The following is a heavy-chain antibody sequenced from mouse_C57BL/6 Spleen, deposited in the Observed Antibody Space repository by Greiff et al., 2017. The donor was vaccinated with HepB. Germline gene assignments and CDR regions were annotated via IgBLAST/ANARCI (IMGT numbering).Heavy chain of an antibody. CDR1: GYTFTDYE. D-gene: IGHD1-1*01. V-gene: IGHV1-15*01. CDR3: TRRDHDYGSSYRFAY. J-gene: IGHJ3*01. Sequence: VQLQESGAELVRPGASVTLSCKASGYTFTDYEMHWVKQTPVHGLEWIGAIDPETGGTDYNQKFKGKAILTANKSSSTAYMELRSLTSEDSAVYYCTRRDHDYGSSYRFAYWGQGTLVTVSA. CDR2: IDPETGGT.